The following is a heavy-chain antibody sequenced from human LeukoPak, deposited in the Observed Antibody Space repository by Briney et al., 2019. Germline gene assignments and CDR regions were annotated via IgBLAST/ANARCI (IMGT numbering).Heavy chain of an antibody. J-gene: IGHJ4*02. V-gene: IGHV3-30*18. Sequence: GGSLRLSCGASGFSFSSYVMHWVRQAPGKGLEWVAVISYDGSNTYHADSVKGRFTTSRDNSKNTLYLQMNSLRAEDTAVYYCAKDRGNSPVGDYWGQGTLVTVSS. CDR2: ISYDGSNT. CDR1: GFSFSSYV. D-gene: IGHD1/OR15-1a*01. CDR3: AKDRGNSPVGDY.